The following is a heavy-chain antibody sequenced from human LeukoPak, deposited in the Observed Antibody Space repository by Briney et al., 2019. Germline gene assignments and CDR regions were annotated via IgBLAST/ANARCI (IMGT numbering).Heavy chain of an antibody. CDR2: ISSDGSDI. CDR3: ASGFGLGDCY. D-gene: IGHD3-10*01. J-gene: IGHJ4*02. CDR1: GFTVSGNY. Sequence: PGGSLRLSCAASGFTVSGNYMNWVRQAPGKGLEWISYISSDGSDIYYADSVRGRFTISRDNSKNSLYLHMNTLSAEDTAVYYCASGFGLGDCYWGQGTQVSVSS. V-gene: IGHV3-11*04.